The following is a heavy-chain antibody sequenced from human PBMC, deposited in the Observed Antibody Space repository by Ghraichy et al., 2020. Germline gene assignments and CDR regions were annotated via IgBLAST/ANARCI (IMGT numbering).Heavy chain of an antibody. D-gene: IGHD2-21*01. CDR1: GFTFSSYW. V-gene: IGHV3-7*03. CDR3: EKGGGGDAPNGDQ. Sequence: GGSLRLSCAASGFTFSSYWMSWVRQVPGKGLEWVANIKTDGTEQYYVDSVKGRFTISRDNTKNSLYLQMNSLTAEDTAVYFCEKGGGGDAPNGDQWGQGTLVIVSS. J-gene: IGHJ4*02. CDR2: IKTDGTEQ.